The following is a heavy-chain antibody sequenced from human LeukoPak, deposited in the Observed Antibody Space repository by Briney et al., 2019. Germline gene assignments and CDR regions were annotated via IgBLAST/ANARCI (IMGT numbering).Heavy chain of an antibody. V-gene: IGHV1-18*01. Sequence: ASVKVSCKASGYTFTSYGISWVRQAPGQGLEWMGWISAYSGNTNYAQKLQGRVTMTTDTSTSTAYMELRSLRSDDTAVYYCARGPTTRIAVALRHTSNWFDPWGQGTLVTVSS. CDR3: ARGPTTRIAVALRHTSNWFDP. D-gene: IGHD6-19*01. CDR1: GYTFTSYG. J-gene: IGHJ5*02. CDR2: ISAYSGNT.